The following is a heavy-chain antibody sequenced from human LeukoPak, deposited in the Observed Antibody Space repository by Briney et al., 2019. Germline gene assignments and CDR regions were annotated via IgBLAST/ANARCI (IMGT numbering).Heavy chain of an antibody. CDR2: IYYSGST. CDR1: GVSISSYY. Sequence: PSETLSLTCTVSGVSISSYYWSWIRQPPGKGLEWIGYIYYSGSTNYNPSLKSRVTISVDTSKNQFSLKLSSVTAADTAVYYCARGIVGFIDYWGQGTLVTVSS. J-gene: IGHJ4*02. D-gene: IGHD1-26*01. V-gene: IGHV4-59*01. CDR3: ARGIVGFIDY.